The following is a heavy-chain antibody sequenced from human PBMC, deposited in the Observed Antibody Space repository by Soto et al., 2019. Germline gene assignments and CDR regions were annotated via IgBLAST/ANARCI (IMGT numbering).Heavy chain of an antibody. D-gene: IGHD3-10*01. CDR3: VRGPRPSSVGTGAF. Sequence: EVQLVESGGGLVQPGGSVRLSCAASGFIFNMYWMHWVRQAPGKGLEWGSRISDDGITIHYPDSVKGRFSISRDNAQNTLFLEMTALRDDDTAVYYCVRGPRPSSVGTGAFWGQGSPVTVSS. CDR2: ISDDGITI. V-gene: IGHV3-74*01. J-gene: IGHJ4*02. CDR1: GFIFNMYW.